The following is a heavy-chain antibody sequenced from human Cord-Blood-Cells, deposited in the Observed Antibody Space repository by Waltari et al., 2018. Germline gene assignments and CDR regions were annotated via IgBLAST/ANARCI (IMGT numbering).Heavy chain of an antibody. Sequence: QVQLQQWGAGLLKPSETLSLTCAVYGGSFSGYYWSWIRQPPGKGLEWFGETNHRGSTNYSPSLKSRVTISVDTSKNQFALKLSSVTAADTAVYYCAGRTGDERGFDLWGRGTLVTVSS. J-gene: IGHJ2*01. CDR1: GGSFSGYY. CDR3: AGRTGDERGFDL. CDR2: TNHRGST. V-gene: IGHV4-34*01. D-gene: IGHD7-27*01.